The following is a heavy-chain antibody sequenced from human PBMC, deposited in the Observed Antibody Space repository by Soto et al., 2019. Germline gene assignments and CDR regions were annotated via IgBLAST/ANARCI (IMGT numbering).Heavy chain of an antibody. V-gene: IGHV1-69*13. Sequence: ASVEVSCKASGGTFSSYRINWVRQAPGQGLEWVGGIVPIYRTADYAQKFQGRVTITADESARTSYMELRSLKSQDTAVYYCVRDSGAKLSSSWGQGTLGTVSS. D-gene: IGHD6-13*01. J-gene: IGHJ4*02. CDR3: VRDSGAKLSSS. CDR1: GGTFSSYR. CDR2: IVPIYRTA.